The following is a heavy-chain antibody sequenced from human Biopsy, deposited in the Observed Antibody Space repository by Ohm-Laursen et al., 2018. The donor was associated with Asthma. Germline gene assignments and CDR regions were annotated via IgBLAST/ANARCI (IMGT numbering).Heavy chain of an antibody. CDR3: AKSADYYDSTDYLDF. Sequence: SLRLSCAASGFSFDDCAMHWVRQAPGKGLEWVSSISWNSGNIDHAVSVKGRFTISRDNAKNSLYLQMQSLRPEDTAFYYCAKSADYYDSTDYLDFWGRGTLVTVSS. J-gene: IGHJ4*01. CDR2: ISWNSGNI. V-gene: IGHV3-9*01. CDR1: GFSFDDCA. D-gene: IGHD3-22*01.